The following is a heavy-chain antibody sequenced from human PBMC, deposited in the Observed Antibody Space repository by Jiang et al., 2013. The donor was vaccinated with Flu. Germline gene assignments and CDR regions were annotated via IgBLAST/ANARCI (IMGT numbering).Heavy chain of an antibody. CDR3: ARGVGGSNNYYLRWFDP. D-gene: IGHD3-16*01. V-gene: IGHV4-39*02. J-gene: IGHJ5*02. CDR1: GDSVRGPTHH. CDR2: IDYGGSI. Sequence: PGLVKPSETLSLICAVSGDSVRGPTHHWGWIRQPPGGGLEFIATIDYGGSIYSNPSLRGRVTISVDTSQNHYSLQLASVTAADTAVYYCARGVGGSNNYYLRWFDPWGQGTLVTVSS.